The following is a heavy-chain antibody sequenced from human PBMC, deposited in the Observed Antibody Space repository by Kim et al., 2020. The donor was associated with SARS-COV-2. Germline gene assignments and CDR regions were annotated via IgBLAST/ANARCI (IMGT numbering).Heavy chain of an antibody. CDR2: VIPARDLA. Sequence: SVKVSCKASGGSLSNYAIAWVRQAPGQGLEWMGRVIPARDLANYGQNFQGRATLTADTSTNTAYMELSSLRSDDTAMFYCARVSYPDYGDYFDYWGQGT. CDR3: ARVSYPDYGDYFDY. CDR1: GGSLSNYA. J-gene: IGHJ4*02. D-gene: IGHD4-17*01. V-gene: IGHV1-69*04.